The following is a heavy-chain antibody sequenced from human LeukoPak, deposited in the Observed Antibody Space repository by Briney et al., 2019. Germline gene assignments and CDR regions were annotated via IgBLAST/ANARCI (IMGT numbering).Heavy chain of an antibody. CDR3: AKDHHYALDY. V-gene: IGHV3-23*01. CDR2: ISAYGGSA. CDR1: GFIFSSYA. D-gene: IGHD4-17*01. J-gene: IGHJ4*02. Sequence: GGSLRLSCAASGFIFSSYAMSWVRQAPGKGLEWVSTISAYGGSAYYADSVKGRFTISRDNSGNTLYLQMNGLRAEDTAVYYCAKDHHYALDYWGQGTLVTVSS.